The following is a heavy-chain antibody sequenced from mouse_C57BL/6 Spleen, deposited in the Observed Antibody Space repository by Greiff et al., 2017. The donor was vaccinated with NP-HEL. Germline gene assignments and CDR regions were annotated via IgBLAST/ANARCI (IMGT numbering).Heavy chain of an antibody. D-gene: IGHD3-2*02. CDR1: GYSFTGYY. J-gene: IGHJ1*03. Sequence: VQLKQSGPELVKPGASVKISCKASGYSFTGYYMNWVKQSPEKSLEWIGEINPSTGGTTYNQKFKAKATLTVDKSSSTAYMQLKSLTSEDSAVYYGARSSAWYFDVWGTGTTVTVSS. V-gene: IGHV1-42*01. CDR2: INPSTGGT. CDR3: ARSSAWYFDV.